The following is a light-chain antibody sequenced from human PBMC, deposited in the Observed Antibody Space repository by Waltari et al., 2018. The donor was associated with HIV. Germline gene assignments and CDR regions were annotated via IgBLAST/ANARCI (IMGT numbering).Light chain of an antibody. V-gene: IGLV2-11*01. J-gene: IGLJ3*02. Sequence: QSSLTQPRSLSGSPGPSVTLSCSATRRSVVSYNSVSWYQQHPGKAPKVMIYDVSKRPSGGPYRFSGSKSGKTASLTIAGLQAEDEADYYCCSYAGMYTGVFGGGTKLTVL. CDR1: RRSVVSYNS. CDR3: CSYAGMYTGV. CDR2: DVS.